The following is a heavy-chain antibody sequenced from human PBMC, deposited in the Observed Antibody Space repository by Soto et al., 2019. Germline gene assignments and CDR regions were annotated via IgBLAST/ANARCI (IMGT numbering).Heavy chain of an antibody. V-gene: IGHV4-31*03. J-gene: IGHJ6*02. CDR3: ASYVDTENYYYYYGMDV. Sequence: QVQLQESGPGLVKPSQTLSLTCTVSGGSISSGGYYWSWIRQHPGKGLEWIGYIYYSGSTYYNPSLKSRVTISVDTSKNQFSLKLSSVTAADTGVYYCASYVDTENYYYYYGMDVWGQVTTVTVSS. CDR2: IYYSGST. D-gene: IGHD5-18*01. CDR1: GGSISSGGYY.